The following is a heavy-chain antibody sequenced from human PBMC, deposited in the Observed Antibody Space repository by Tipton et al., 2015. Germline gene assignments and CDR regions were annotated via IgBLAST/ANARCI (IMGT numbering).Heavy chain of an antibody. D-gene: IGHD3-9*01. CDR1: GYSISSGYY. CDR3: ACQDYDSLTRDYQTVDY. CDR2: IYYSGST. J-gene: IGHJ4*02. V-gene: IGHV4-38-2*01. Sequence: GLVKPSETLSLTCDVSGYSISSGYYWGWIRQPPGKGLEWIGSIYYSGSTNYNPSLRSRVAMSMDTSKNQFSLKLSSVTAADTAVYYCACQDYDSLTRDYQTVDYWGQGTLVTVSS.